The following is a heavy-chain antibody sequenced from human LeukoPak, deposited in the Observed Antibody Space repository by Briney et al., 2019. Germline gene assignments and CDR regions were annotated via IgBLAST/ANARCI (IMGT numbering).Heavy chain of an antibody. CDR1: GYTFTSYA. J-gene: IGHJ4*02. Sequence: ASVEVSCKASGYTFTSYAMNWVRQAPGQGLEWMGWINTNTGNPTYAQGFTGRFVFSLDTSVSTAYLQISSLKAEDTAVYYCASLRPDYYGSGSYLDYWGQGTLVTVSS. V-gene: IGHV7-4-1*02. D-gene: IGHD3-10*01. CDR2: INTNTGNP. CDR3: ASLRPDYYGSGSYLDY.